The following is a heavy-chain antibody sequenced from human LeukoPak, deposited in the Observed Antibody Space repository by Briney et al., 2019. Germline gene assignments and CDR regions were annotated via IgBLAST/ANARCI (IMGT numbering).Heavy chain of an antibody. Sequence: PGGSLRLSCAASGFTFSSYSMNCVRQAPGKGLEWVSSISSSSSYIYYADSVKGRFTISRDNAKNSLYLQMNSLRAEDTAVYYCARDLYSSSWYENYYGMDVWGQGTTVTVSS. CDR1: GFTFSSYS. V-gene: IGHV3-21*01. D-gene: IGHD6-13*01. CDR2: ISSSSSYI. CDR3: ARDLYSSSWYENYYGMDV. J-gene: IGHJ6*02.